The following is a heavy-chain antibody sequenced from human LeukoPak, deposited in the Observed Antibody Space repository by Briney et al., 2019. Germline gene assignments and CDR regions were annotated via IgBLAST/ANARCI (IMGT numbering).Heavy chain of an antibody. Sequence: SVKVSCKASGGTFSSYAISWVRQAPGQGLEWMGGIIPIFGTANYAQKFQGRVTITADKSTSTAYMGLSSLRSEDTAVYYCARDGCSSTSCYPYNWFDPWGQGTLVTVSS. CDR2: IIPIFGTA. D-gene: IGHD2-2*01. V-gene: IGHV1-69*06. J-gene: IGHJ5*02. CDR1: GGTFSSYA. CDR3: ARDGCSSTSCYPYNWFDP.